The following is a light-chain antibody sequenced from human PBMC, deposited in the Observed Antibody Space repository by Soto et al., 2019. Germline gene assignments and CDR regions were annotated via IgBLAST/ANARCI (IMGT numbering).Light chain of an antibody. CDR1: SIDGGGYNY. Sequence: QSALTQPPSASGAPGQSVTISCTGTSIDGGGYNYVSWDKQHPGKAPKLMIYEVSKRPSGVPDRFSGSKSGNTDSLTVSGLQAEDEADYYCSSYAGSNNPYVFGTGTRSPS. CDR2: EVS. J-gene: IGLJ1*01. V-gene: IGLV2-8*01. CDR3: SSYAGSNNPYV.